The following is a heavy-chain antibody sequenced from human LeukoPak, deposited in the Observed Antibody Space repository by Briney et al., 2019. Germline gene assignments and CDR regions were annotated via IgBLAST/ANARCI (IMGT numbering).Heavy chain of an antibody. CDR2: INPNSGGT. D-gene: IGHD3-16*01. V-gene: IGHV1-2*02. CDR3: ATQRGSYLWGTDFDY. J-gene: IGHJ4*02. CDR1: GYTFTGYY. Sequence: GASVKVSCKASGYTFTGYYMHWVRQAPGQGLEWMGWINPNSGGTNYAQKFQGRVTMTRDTSISTAYMELSRLGSNDTAVYYCATQRGSYLWGTDFDYWGQGTLVTVSS.